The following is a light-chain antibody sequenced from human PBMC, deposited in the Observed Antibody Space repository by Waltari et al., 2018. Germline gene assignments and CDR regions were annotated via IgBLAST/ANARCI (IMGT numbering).Light chain of an antibody. CDR2: DVR. CDR1: TSDIGGYDT. V-gene: IGLV2-14*03. J-gene: IGLJ3*02. Sequence: QSALTQPASVSGSPGQSITIPCSGSTSDIGGYDTVSWYQQHPDQAPKLIIQDVRGRPSGVSSRFSGFKSGNTASLVISGLQTEDEADYYCSSYTSGGTLGVVFGGGTRLTVL. CDR3: SSYTSGGTLGVV.